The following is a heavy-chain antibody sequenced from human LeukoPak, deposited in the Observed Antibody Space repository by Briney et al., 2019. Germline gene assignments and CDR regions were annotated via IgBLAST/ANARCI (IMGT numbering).Heavy chain of an antibody. V-gene: IGHV3-53*01. CDR1: GLSVRGSY. CDR2: IYSGDRT. D-gene: IGHD6-13*01. J-gene: IGHJ4*02. Sequence: GSLRLSCVASGLSVRGSYMSWVRQAPGKGLEWVSVIYSGDRTYYADSVKGRFTISRDTSKNTLYLQMNNLRADDTAMHYCTRDLTGTTWSENDYWGQGTLVTISS. CDR3: TRDLTGTTWSENDY.